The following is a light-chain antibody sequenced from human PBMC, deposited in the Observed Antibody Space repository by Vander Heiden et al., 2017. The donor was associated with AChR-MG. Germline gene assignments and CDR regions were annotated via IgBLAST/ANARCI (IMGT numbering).Light chain of an antibody. CDR3: QSYDSSLSGSV. V-gene: IGLV1-40*01. CDR2: GNS. J-gene: IGLJ2*01. CDR1: NSNIGAGYD. Sequence: QSVLTQPPSESGAPGQRVTITCTGSNSNIGAGYDVPGYQQLPGTAPKLLIYGNSKRPSGVPDRFSGSKSGTAASLAITGLQAEDEADYYCQSYDSSLSGSVFGGGTKLTVL.